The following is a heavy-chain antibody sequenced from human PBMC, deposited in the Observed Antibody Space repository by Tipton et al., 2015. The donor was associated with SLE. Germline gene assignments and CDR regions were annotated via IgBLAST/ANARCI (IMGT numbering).Heavy chain of an antibody. V-gene: IGHV4-39*07. D-gene: IGHD2-15*01. CDR1: GGSISSSSYY. CDR2: INHSGST. Sequence: LRLSCTVSGGSISSSSYYWGWIRQPPGKGLEWIGEINHSGSTNYNPSLKSRVTISVDTSKNQFSLKLSSVTAADTAVYYCATLSGVAATLDAFDIWGQGTMVTVSS. CDR3: ATLSGVAATLDAFDI. J-gene: IGHJ3*02.